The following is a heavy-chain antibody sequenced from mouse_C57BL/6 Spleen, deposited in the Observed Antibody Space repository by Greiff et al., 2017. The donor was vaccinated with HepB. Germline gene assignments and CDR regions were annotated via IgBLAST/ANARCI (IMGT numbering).Heavy chain of an antibody. Sequence: VQLQQSGPELVKPGASVKISCKASGYTFTDYYMNWVKQSHGKSLEWIGDINPNNGGTSYNQKFKGKATLTVDKSSSTAYMELRSLTSEDSAVYYCARIYYGNYDWYFDVWGTGTTVTVSS. CDR3: ARIYYGNYDWYFDV. J-gene: IGHJ1*03. V-gene: IGHV1-26*01. D-gene: IGHD2-1*01. CDR1: GYTFTDYY. CDR2: INPNNGGT.